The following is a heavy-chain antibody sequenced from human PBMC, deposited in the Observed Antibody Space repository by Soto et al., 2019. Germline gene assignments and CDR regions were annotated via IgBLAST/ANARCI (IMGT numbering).Heavy chain of an antibody. V-gene: IGHV3-30*18. J-gene: IGHJ6*02. CDR2: ISYDGSNK. D-gene: IGHD4-17*01. Sequence: GGSLRLSCAASGFTFSSYGMHWVRQAPGKGLEWVAVISYDGSNKYYADSVKGRFTISRDNSKNTLYLQMNSLRAEDTAVYYCAKDPDYGDYYYYGMDVWGQGNTVTVSS. CDR3: AKDPDYGDYYYYGMDV. CDR1: GFTFSSYG.